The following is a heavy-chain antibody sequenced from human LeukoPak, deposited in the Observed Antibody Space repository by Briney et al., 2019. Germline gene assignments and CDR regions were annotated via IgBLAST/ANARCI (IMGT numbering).Heavy chain of an antibody. J-gene: IGHJ5*02. D-gene: IGHD3-22*01. CDR2: ILHSGST. V-gene: IGHV4-4*02. CDR3: TSRDYYASTGYFPS. CDR1: GGFISSDNW. Sequence: SGTLSLTCAVSGGFISSDNWWSWVRPPPEKGLEWIGEILHSGSTTYNPSLKSRVTISFDKSKNQFSLKLSSVTAADTAVYFCTSRDYYASTGYFPSWGQGTLVTVSS.